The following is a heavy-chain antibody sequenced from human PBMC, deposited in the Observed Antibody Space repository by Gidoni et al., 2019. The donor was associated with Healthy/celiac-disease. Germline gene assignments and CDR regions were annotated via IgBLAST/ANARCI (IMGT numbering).Heavy chain of an antibody. CDR1: GFAFSSYG. CDR2: IWYDGSNK. Sequence: QVQLVESGAGVVHPGRSVRLSCAASGFAFSSYGMHWVRQAPGKGLEWVAVIWYDGSNKYYADSVKGRFTISRDNSKNTLYLQMNSLRAEDTAVYYCARRGGYDLGVFDYWGQGTLVTVSS. V-gene: IGHV3-33*01. CDR3: ARRGGYDLGVFDY. J-gene: IGHJ4*02. D-gene: IGHD5-12*01.